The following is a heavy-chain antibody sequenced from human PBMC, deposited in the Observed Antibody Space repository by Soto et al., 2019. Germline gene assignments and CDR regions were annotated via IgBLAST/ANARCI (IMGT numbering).Heavy chain of an antibody. V-gene: IGHV3-30*18. CDR2: ISYDGSNR. CDR1: GFTFSSYG. CDR3: ANDGRRLPLDY. J-gene: IGHJ4*02. D-gene: IGHD6-25*01. Sequence: PLGSLRLSCAASGFTFSSYGMHWVRQAPGKGLQWVAVISYDGSNRYYADSVKGRFTISRDNSKNTLYLQMNSLRAEDTAVYYCANDGRRLPLDYWGQGTLVTV.